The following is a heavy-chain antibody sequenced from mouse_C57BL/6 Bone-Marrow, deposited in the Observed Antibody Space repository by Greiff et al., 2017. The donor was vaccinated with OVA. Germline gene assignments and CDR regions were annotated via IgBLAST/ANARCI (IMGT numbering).Heavy chain of an antibody. V-gene: IGHV3-6*01. CDR3: ARVGNDYYAMDY. CDR2: ISYDGSN. J-gene: IGHJ4*01. CDR1: GYSITSGYY. Sequence: EVQRVESGPGLVKPSQSLSLTCSVTGYSITSGYYWNWIRQFPGNKLEWMGYISYDGSNNYNPSLKNRISITRDTSKNQFFLKLNSVTTEDTATYYCARVGNDYYAMDYWGQGTSVTVSS. D-gene: IGHD2-1*01.